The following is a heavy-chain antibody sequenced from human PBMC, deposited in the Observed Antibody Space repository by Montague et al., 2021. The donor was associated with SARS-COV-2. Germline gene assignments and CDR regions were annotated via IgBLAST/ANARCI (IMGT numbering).Heavy chain of an antibody. Sequence: SLRLSCAVSGFSFSDPAMSWVRQAPGKGLEWVSGISIYGNNRYYADSVKGRFTISRDNSKNTVYLQMNSLRAEDTATYYCAKEEVPNDYWGRGTLVTVSS. CDR3: AKEEVPNDY. V-gene: IGHV3-23*01. CDR2: ISIYGNNR. J-gene: IGHJ4*02. CDR1: GFSFSDPA.